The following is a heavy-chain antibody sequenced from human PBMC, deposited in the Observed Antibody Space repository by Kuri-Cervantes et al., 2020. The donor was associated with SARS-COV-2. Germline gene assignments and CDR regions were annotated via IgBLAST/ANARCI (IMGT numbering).Heavy chain of an antibody. V-gene: IGHV3-7*01. CDR3: ARVHKAGATYYYYYMDV. J-gene: IGHJ6*03. D-gene: IGHD1-26*01. CDR2: IKQDGSEK. Sequence: GESLKISCAASGFTFSGYWMSWVRQAPGKGLEWVANIKQDGSEKYYVDSVKGRFTISRDNAKNSLYLQMNSLRAEDTAVYYCARVHKAGATYYYYYMDVWGKGTTVTVSS. CDR1: GFTFSGYW.